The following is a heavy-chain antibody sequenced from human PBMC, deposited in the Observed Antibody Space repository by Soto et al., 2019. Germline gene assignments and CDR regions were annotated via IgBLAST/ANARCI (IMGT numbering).Heavy chain of an antibody. Sequence: QVQLQESGPGLVRPSETLSLACSVSGGSMSSHYWTWIRQSPGKGLEWIGYIYHSGGTNYNFSLKSRVTISIDTSKNQFSLKMTSVTAADTAVYYCARVGRTDYDYWSGYYGWLDPWGQGTLVTVSS. V-gene: IGHV4-59*11. CDR1: GGSMSSHY. J-gene: IGHJ5*02. CDR3: ARVGRTDYDYWSGYYGWLDP. D-gene: IGHD3-3*01. CDR2: IYHSGGT.